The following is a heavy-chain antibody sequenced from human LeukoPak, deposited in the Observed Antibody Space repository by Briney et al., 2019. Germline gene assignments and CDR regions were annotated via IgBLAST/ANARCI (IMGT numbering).Heavy chain of an antibody. J-gene: IGHJ6*02. CDR2: ISSSSSYI. V-gene: IGHV3-21*01. CDR3: AREDTVADHYGMDV. CDR1: GFTFSSYS. D-gene: IGHD4-23*01. Sequence: GGSLRLSCAASGFTFSSYSMNWVRQAPGKGLEWVSSISSSSSYIYYADSVNGRFTISRDNAKNSLYLQMNSLRAEDTAVYYCAREDTVADHYGMDVWGQGTTVTVSS.